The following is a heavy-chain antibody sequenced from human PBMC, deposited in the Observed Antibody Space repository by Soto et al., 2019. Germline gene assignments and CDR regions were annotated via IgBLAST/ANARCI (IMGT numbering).Heavy chain of an antibody. CDR2: IDPSDSRT. CDR1: GYMFPIYH. CDR3: ARGSGNPFDY. Sequence: PGESLKISCEASGYMFPIYHISWVRQMPGKGLEWVGKIDPSDSRTMYRPSSRARITISVDKSINTAYLEWGRLKASDTAMYYCARGSGNPFDYWGQGTLVTVSS. D-gene: IGHD2-15*01. J-gene: IGHJ4*02. V-gene: IGHV5-10-1*01.